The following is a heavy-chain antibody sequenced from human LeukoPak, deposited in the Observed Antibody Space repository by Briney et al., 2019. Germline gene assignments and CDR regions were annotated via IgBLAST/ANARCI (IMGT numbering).Heavy chain of an antibody. CDR2: SSSSSRYR. CDR1: GFTFSSYN. Sequence: GGSLRLSCAASGFTFSSYNMNWVRQAPGKGLEWVSSSSSSSRYRYYADSVKGRFTISRDNAKNTLYLQMNSLRAEDTAVYYCAKHPYYSSSYYYYYYMDVWGKGTTVTVSS. V-gene: IGHV3-21*04. CDR3: AKHPYYSSSYYYYYYMDV. D-gene: IGHD6-13*01. J-gene: IGHJ6*03.